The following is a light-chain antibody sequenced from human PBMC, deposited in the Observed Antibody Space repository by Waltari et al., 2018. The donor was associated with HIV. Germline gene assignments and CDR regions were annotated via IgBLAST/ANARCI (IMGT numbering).Light chain of an antibody. J-gene: IGLJ3*02. CDR1: SGINVYTYR. V-gene: IGLV5-45*01. CDR3: MIWHSSAWV. Sequence: QAVLTQPASLSASPGTSASLTCSLRSGINVYTYRQYWYQQKPGSPPQYLLKYKSDSDRQQGSGVPSRFSGSKDASANAGILLISGLQSEDEADYYCMIWHSSAWVFGGGTKLTVL. CDR2: YKSDSDR.